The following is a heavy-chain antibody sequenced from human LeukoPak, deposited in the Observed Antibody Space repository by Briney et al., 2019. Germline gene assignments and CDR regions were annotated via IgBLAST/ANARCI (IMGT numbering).Heavy chain of an antibody. CDR1: GFTFSSYA. CDR2: ISYDGSNK. J-gene: IGHJ4*02. CDR3: AREKHSSGWYIVGLDY. Sequence: GGSLRLSCAASGFTFSSYAMHWVRQAPGKGLEWVAVISYDGSNKYYADSVKGRFTIYRDNSKNTLYLQMNSLRAEDTAVYYCAREKHSSGWYIVGLDYWGQGTLVTVSS. D-gene: IGHD6-19*01. V-gene: IGHV3-30*04.